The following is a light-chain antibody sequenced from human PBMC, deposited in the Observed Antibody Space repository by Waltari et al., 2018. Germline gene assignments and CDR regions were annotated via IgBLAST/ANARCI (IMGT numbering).Light chain of an antibody. J-gene: IGKJ2*01. CDR1: QDISNN. Sequence: DIQMTQSPSSLSASVGDRVTITCRASQDISNNLNWYQQKPGKAPDLLIFADFTVQRGVPSLYSGSRSGTEFTLTISSLQPEDSATYYCQQSYTMPMYTFGQGTKLEIK. CDR3: QQSYTMPMYT. V-gene: IGKV1-39*01. CDR2: ADF.